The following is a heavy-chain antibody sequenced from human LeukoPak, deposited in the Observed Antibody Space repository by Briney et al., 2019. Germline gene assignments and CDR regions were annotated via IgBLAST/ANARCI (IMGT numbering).Heavy chain of an antibody. D-gene: IGHD5-12*01. V-gene: IGHV1-2*02. CDR1: GYTFTGYY. Sequence: ASVKVSCKASGYTFTGYYMHWVRQAPGQGLEWMGWINPNSGGTNYAQKFQGRVTMTRDTSISTAYMELSRLRSDDTAVYYCARDLRYSGYDLCYWGQGTLVTVSS. CDR3: ARDLRYSGYDLCY. CDR2: INPNSGGT. J-gene: IGHJ4*02.